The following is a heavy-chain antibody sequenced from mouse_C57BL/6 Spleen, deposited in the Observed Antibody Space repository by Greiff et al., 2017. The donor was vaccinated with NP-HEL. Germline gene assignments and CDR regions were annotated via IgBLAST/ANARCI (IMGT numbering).Heavy chain of an antibody. Sequence: DVQLVESGGGLVKPGGSLKLSCAASGFTFSDYGMHWVRQAPEKGLEWVAYISSGSSTIYYADTVKGRFTISRDNAKNTLFLQMTSLRSEDTAMYYCARRDGYYPAWFAYWGQRTLVTVAA. D-gene: IGHD2-3*01. CDR1: GFTFSDYG. J-gene: IGHJ3*01. CDR3: ARRDGYYPAWFAY. V-gene: IGHV5-17*01. CDR2: ISSGSSTI.